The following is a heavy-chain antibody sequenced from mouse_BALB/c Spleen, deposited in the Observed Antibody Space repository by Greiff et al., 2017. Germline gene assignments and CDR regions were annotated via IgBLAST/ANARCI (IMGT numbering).Heavy chain of an antibody. CDR1: GYTFTSYW. CDR2: INPSTGYT. D-gene: IGHD1-1*01. V-gene: IGHV1-7*01. CDR3: YYYGSSYYFDY. J-gene: IGHJ2*01. Sequence: VQLVESGAELAKPGASVKMSCKASGYTFTSYWMHWVKQRPGQGLEWIGYINPSTGYTEYNQKFKDKATLTADKSSSTAYMQLSSLTSEDSAVYYCYYYGSSYYFDYWGQGTTLTVSS.